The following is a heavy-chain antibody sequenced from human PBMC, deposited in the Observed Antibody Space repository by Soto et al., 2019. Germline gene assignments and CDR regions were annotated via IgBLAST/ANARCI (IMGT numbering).Heavy chain of an antibody. V-gene: IGHV3-7*05. J-gene: IGHJ3*02. CDR2: IKPDGSEK. CDR1: GFTFSRYW. CDR3: ARVFDQDDAFDI. Sequence: GSLRLSCAASGFTFSRYWMSWVRQAPGKGLEWVANIKPDGSEKYYVDSVRGRFTISKDNAKNSLYLQMNSLRAEDTAVYYCARVFDQDDAFDIWGRGTMVTVSS.